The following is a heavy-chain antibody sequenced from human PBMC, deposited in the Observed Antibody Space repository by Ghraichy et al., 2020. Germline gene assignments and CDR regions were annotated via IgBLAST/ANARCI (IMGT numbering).Heavy chain of an antibody. Sequence: SQTLSLTCTVSGGSISGYYWTWIRQPPGKGLEWIGYLYYTGSTNYNPSLKSRVTISVDTSKNQFSLKLSSVTVADTAVYYCARGSITYYYGMDVWGQGTTVTVSS. CDR2: LYYTGST. D-gene: IGHD1-14*01. J-gene: IGHJ6*02. CDR3: ARGSITYYYGMDV. CDR1: GGSISGYY. V-gene: IGHV4-59*08.